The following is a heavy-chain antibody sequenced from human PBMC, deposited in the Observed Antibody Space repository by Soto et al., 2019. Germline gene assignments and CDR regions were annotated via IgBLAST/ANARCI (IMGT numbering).Heavy chain of an antibody. CDR1: GFTFDYYA. D-gene: IGHD2-15*01. Sequence: EEQLVASGGALVQPGRSLRLSCAASGFTFDYYAMHWVRQVPGKGLEWVSFITWSGVNTPYAYSIRSRFTISRDNAKNSVYLEMNSVSAEDTAFYYCTRGYCSVGSGAFDIWGQGTMGAVSA. J-gene: IGHJ3*02. V-gene: IGHV3-9*01. CDR3: TRGYCSVGSGAFDI. CDR2: ITWSGVNT.